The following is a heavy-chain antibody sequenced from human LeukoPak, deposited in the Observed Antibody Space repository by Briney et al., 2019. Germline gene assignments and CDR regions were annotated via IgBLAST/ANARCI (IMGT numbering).Heavy chain of an antibody. CDR1: GFSFTTFS. Sequence: PGGSLRLSCAASGFSFTTFSMNWVRQAPGKGLEWVSSMSYDGGPTYYADPVKGRFTISRDNAKNTRYLQMNSLRAEDTAVYYCSGALYSSGWHYFDYWGQGTLVTVSS. V-gene: IGHV3-21*01. D-gene: IGHD6-19*01. J-gene: IGHJ4*02. CDR2: MSYDGGPT. CDR3: SGALYSSGWHYFDY.